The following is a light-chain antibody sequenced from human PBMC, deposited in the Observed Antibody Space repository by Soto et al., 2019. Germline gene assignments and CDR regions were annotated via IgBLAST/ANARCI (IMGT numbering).Light chain of an antibody. J-gene: IGKJ1*01. CDR3: QQHSHWPPWT. Sequence: EIVMTQSPATLSVSPGETATLSCRASQSVSSNLAWYQQKPGQAPSLLIYGASTRATDIPPRFSGSGSGTEFTLTITSLQSEDFAVYYCQQHSHWPPWTFGQGTRVEIQ. CDR1: QSVSSN. CDR2: GAS. V-gene: IGKV3-15*01.